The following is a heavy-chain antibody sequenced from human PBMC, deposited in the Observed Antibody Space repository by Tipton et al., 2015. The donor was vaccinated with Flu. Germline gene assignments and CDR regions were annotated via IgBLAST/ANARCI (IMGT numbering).Heavy chain of an antibody. CDR2: ISWNGGSA. CDR3: TKDGGGGLEDSRGYHLGF. D-gene: IGHD3-22*01. CDR1: GFTFDDYA. Sequence: SLRLSCAASGFTFDDYAMHWVRQAPGQGLEWISFISWNGGSAYYADSVKGRVTISRDNSKNSLYLQMNSLRVEDTALYYCTKDGGGGLEDSRGYHLGFWGQGTLVPVSP. V-gene: IGHV3-43D*03. J-gene: IGHJ4*02.